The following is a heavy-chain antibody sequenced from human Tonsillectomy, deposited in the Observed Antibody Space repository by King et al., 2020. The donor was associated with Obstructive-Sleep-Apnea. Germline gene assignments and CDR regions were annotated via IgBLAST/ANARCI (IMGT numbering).Heavy chain of an antibody. D-gene: IGHD1-14*01. CDR2: IYYSGST. V-gene: IGHV4-30-4*01. Sequence: VQLQESGPGLVKPSQTLSLTCTVSGGSISSGDYYWSWIRQPPGEGLEWIGYIYYSGSTYYNPSLKSRVTISVDTSKNQFSLKLSSVTAADTAVYYCARVEEGGNIFDYWGQGTLVTVSS. J-gene: IGHJ4*02. CDR3: ARVEEGGNIFDY. CDR1: GGSISSGDYY.